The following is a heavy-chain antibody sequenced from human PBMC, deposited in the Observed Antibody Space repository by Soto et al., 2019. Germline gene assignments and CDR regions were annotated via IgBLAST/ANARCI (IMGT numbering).Heavy chain of an antibody. CDR3: ARGDRGGSGSPASYYYSGLDV. Sequence: PGGSLRLSCSASGFTFRSYAMSWVRQAPGKGLEWVSSVSAGGDMTYYSDSVKGRFTISRDNSNNALFLQMNSLRIEDTALYYCARGDRGGSGSPASYYYSGLDVWGQGTTVTVPS. V-gene: IGHV3-23*01. J-gene: IGHJ6*02. CDR1: GFTFRSYA. CDR2: VSAGGDMT. D-gene: IGHD3-10*01.